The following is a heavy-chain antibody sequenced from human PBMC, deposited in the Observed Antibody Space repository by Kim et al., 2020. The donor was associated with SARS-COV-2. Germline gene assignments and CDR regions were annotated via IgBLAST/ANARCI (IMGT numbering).Heavy chain of an antibody. CDR2: T. J-gene: IGHJ4*02. CDR3: AKGGTFSWFDY. Sequence: TYYADSVKGRFTVSRDNSNNKVLLQMNSLRADDTAVYYCAKGGTFSWFDYWGQGALVTVSS. V-gene: IGHV3-23*01. D-gene: IGHD1-1*01.